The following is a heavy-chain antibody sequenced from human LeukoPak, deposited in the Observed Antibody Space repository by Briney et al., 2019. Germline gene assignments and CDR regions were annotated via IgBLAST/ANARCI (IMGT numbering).Heavy chain of an antibody. CDR3: ARGGDSSSWYWFDY. V-gene: IGHV3-30*03. J-gene: IGHJ4*02. CDR1: RFIFSSYG. D-gene: IGHD6-13*01. Sequence: GRSLRLSCAASRFIFSSYGMHWVRQAPGKGLEWVAVISYDGSDKYYVDSVKGRFTISRDNAKNSLYLQMNSLRAEDTSVYYCARGGDSSSWYWFDYWGQGTLVTVSS. CDR2: ISYDGSDK.